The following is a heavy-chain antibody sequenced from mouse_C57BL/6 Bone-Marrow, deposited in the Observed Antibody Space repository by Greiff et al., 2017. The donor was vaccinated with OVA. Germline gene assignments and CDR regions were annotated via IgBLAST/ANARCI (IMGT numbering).Heavy chain of an antibody. CDR3: TRGDGNYVRYYFDY. CDR1: GYTFTDYE. D-gene: IGHD2-1*01. V-gene: IGHV1-15*01. J-gene: IGHJ2*01. CDR2: IDPETGGT. Sequence: QVQLQQSGAELVRPGASVTLSCKASGYTFTDYEMHWVKQTPVHGLEWIGAIDPETGGTAYNQKFKGKAILTADKSSSTAYMGLRSLTSEDSAVYYCTRGDGNYVRYYFDYWGQGTTLTVSS.